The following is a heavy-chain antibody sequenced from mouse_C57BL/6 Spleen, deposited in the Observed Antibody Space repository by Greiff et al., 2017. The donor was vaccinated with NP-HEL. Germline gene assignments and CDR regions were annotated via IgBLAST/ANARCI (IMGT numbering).Heavy chain of an antibody. Sequence: QVQLQQPGAELVRPGSSVKLSCKASGYTFTSYWMHWVKQRPIQGLEWIGNIDPSDSETHYNQKFKDKATLTVDKSSSTAYMQLSSLTSEDSAVYYCARDSYYYGSRTLWYFDVWGTGTTVTVSS. V-gene: IGHV1-52*01. CDR3: ARDSYYYGSRTLWYFDV. CDR2: IDPSDSET. J-gene: IGHJ1*03. CDR1: GYTFTSYW. D-gene: IGHD1-1*01.